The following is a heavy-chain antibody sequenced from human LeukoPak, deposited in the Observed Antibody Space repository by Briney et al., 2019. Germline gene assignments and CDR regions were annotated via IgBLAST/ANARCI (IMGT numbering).Heavy chain of an antibody. CDR3: ARASYYYGSGSYPSYWFDP. V-gene: IGHV3-7*01. Sequence: GGSLRLSCAASGFTLSSYWMSWVRQAPGKGLEWVANIKQDGSEKYYVDSVKGRFTISRDNAKNSLYLQMNSLRAEDTAVYYCARASYYYGSGSYPSYWFDPWGQGTLVTVSS. CDR1: GFTLSSYW. D-gene: IGHD3-10*01. J-gene: IGHJ5*02. CDR2: IKQDGSEK.